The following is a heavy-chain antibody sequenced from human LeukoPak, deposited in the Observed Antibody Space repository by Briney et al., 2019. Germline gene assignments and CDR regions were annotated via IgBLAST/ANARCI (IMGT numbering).Heavy chain of an antibody. V-gene: IGHV4-30-4*08. J-gene: IGHJ3*02. CDR1: GVSMSSGAFY. Sequence: SQSLSLTCTVSGVSMSSGAFYWSWTRQHPGKGLECIGNIYYSGSTYYNPSLKSRVTISVDRSKNQFYLKLTSVTAADTAVYYCARAFPFDDYGDPDAFDIWGQGTMVTVSS. CDR2: IYYSGST. CDR3: ARAFPFDDYGDPDAFDI. D-gene: IGHD4-17*01.